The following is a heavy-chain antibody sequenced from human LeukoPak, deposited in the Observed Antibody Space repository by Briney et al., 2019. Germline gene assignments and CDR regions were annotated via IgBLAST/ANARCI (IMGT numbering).Heavy chain of an antibody. V-gene: IGHV1-2*02. Sequence: AAVKVSCKASGYTFTGYYMHWVRHAHGPGLEWMGLINPNSGGTNYPQNFQGRVIMTRDTSISTAYMELSRLRSDDTAVYYCARVKAAGRLDPWGQGTLVTVSS. CDR3: ARVKAAGRLDP. CDR1: GYTFTGYY. J-gene: IGHJ5*02. D-gene: IGHD6-13*01. CDR2: INPNSGGT.